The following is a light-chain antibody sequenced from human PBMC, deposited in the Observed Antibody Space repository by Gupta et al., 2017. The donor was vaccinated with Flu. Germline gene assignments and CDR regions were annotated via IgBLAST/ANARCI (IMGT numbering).Light chain of an antibody. Sequence: DIQLTQSPSSLSASVGDGVNITCRASQGINHWLAWYQQKPGKAPKLLIYAASTLQTGVPSRFSGVGSGADFTLTISILRPEDFGTYYCQQANNFPYIFGQGTKLDIK. V-gene: IGKV1-12*01. CDR3: QQANNFPYI. J-gene: IGKJ2*01. CDR1: QGINHW. CDR2: AAS.